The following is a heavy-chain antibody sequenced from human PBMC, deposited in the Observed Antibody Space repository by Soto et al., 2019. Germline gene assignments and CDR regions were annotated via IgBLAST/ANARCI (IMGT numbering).Heavy chain of an antibody. J-gene: IGHJ4*02. CDR2: ISDDGTNK. D-gene: IGHD2-21*02. V-gene: IGHV3-30*04. CDR3: ARRLTTTVTAMGY. CDR1: GFTFSSFA. Sequence: GESLKIYCKGSGFTFSSFAIQWVRQAPGKGLEWVAAISDDGTNKYTADSVKGRFTISRDNSRNTVYLQVNSLRIEDTAVYYCARRLTTTVTAMGYWGQGTPVTVSS.